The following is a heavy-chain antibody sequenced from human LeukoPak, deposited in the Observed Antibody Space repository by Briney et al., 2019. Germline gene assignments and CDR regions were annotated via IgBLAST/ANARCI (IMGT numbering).Heavy chain of an antibody. CDR2: IKQDGSER. CDR3: AKGRPLGYCSSSSCSEWFDP. V-gene: IGHV3-7*01. D-gene: IGHD2-2*01. Sequence: GGSLRLSCAASGFTFRSYWMGWVRQAPGKGLEWVANIKQDGSERYYVDSVKGRFTISRDNAKNSLYLQMNSLRAEDTAVYYCAKGRPLGYCSSSSCSEWFDPWGQGTLVTVSS. CDR1: GFTFRSYW. J-gene: IGHJ5*02.